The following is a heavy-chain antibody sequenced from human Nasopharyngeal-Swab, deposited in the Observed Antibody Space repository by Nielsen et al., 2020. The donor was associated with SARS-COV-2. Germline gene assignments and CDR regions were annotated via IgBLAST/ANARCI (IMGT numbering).Heavy chain of an antibody. J-gene: IGHJ6*03. CDR1: GFTFSSYW. Sequence: ETLSLTCAASGFTFSSYWMSWVRQAPGKGLEWVANIKQDGSEKYYVDSVKGRFTISRDNAKNSLYLQMNSLRAEDTAVYYCARDGSRVTIFGVITTPKYYYYYMDVWGKGTTVTVSS. D-gene: IGHD3-3*01. CDR3: ARDGSRVTIFGVITTPKYYYYYMDV. V-gene: IGHV3-7*03. CDR2: IKQDGSEK.